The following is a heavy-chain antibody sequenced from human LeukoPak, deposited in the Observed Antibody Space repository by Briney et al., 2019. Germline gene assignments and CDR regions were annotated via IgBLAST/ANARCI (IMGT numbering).Heavy chain of an antibody. Sequence: GGSLRLSCVASGFTFVSHWMTWVRQTPGKGLEWVANINQDGSEKYYVDSVKGRFTISRDNAKNSLYLQMNSLRAEDTALYYCAKESYLRYDDWGQGTLVTVSS. D-gene: IGHD1-26*01. J-gene: IGHJ4*02. V-gene: IGHV3-7*03. CDR2: INQDGSEK. CDR3: AKESYLRYDD. CDR1: GFTFVSHW.